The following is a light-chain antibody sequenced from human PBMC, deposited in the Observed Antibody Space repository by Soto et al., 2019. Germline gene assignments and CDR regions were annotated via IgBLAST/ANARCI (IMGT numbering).Light chain of an antibody. CDR3: SSYAGSNNLGV. CDR2: EVS. J-gene: IGLJ1*01. Sequence: QSALTQPPSASGSPGQSVTISCTGTSSDVGGYNYVSWYQQHPGKAPKLMIYEVSKRPSGVPDRFSGATSGNTASLTASGLQAEDEADYYCSSYAGSNNLGVFGTGTKLTVL. CDR1: SSDVGGYNY. V-gene: IGLV2-8*01.